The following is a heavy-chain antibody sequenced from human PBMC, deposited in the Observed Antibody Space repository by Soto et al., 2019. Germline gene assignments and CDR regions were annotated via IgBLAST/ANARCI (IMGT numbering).Heavy chain of an antibody. CDR1: GFTFSSYA. CDR2: ISGSGGST. V-gene: IGHV3-23*01. D-gene: IGHD6-13*01. Sequence: EVQLLESGGGLVQPGGSLRLSCAASGFTFSSYAMSWVRQAPGKGLEWVSAISGSGGSTYYADSVKGRFTISRDNAKNTLYLQINSLRAEDTAVYDCAKRGEGAAARGANNWFDPWGQGTLVTVSS. CDR3: AKRGEGAAARGANNWFDP. J-gene: IGHJ5*02.